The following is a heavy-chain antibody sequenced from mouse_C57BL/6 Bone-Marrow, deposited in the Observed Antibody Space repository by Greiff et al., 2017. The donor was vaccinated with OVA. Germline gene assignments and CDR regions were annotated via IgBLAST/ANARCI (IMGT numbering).Heavy chain of an antibody. CDR1: GYTFTSYI. J-gene: IGHJ2*01. Sequence: QVQLQQSGAELVRPGASVKMSCKASGYTFTSYIMHWVKQTPRQGLEWIGAIYPGNGDTSYNQKFKGKATLTVDKSSSTAYMQLSSLTSEDSAVYFCANDGKNYWGQGTTRTVSS. CDR2: IYPGNGDT. V-gene: IGHV1-12*01. CDR3: ANDGKNY. D-gene: IGHD2-3*01.